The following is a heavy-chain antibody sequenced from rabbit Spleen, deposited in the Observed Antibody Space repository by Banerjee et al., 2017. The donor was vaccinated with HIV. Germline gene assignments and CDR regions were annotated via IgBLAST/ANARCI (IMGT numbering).Heavy chain of an antibody. CDR2: IDVVKSGNT. CDR3: ARDAAGREDFNL. D-gene: IGHD4-2*01. J-gene: IGHJ4*01. Sequence: QSLEESGGDLVKPGASLTLTCKASGLDFSSSYWICWVRQAPVKGLEWIACIDVVKSGNTYYASWAKGRFTISKTASTTVTLQMTSLTAADTATYFCARDAAGREDFNLWGPGTLVTVS. CDR1: GLDFSSSYW. V-gene: IGHV1S40*01.